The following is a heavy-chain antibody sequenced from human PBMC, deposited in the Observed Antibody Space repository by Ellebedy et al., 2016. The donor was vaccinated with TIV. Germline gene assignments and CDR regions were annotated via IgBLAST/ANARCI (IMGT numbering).Heavy chain of an antibody. V-gene: IGHV3-7*01. CDR2: INQDGSEK. D-gene: IGHD3-16*02. CDR3: ARDRRRDIVIVPTSTHYNYYCMDV. CDR1: GFTFASYW. Sequence: GGSLRLXCADSGFTFASYWMSWVRQAPGKGLEWVANINQDGSEKYYADSVKGRFTLSRDNAKNSLYLQINSLRAEDTAVYFCARDRRRDIVIVPTSTHYNYYCMDVWGKGTAVTVSS. J-gene: IGHJ6*03.